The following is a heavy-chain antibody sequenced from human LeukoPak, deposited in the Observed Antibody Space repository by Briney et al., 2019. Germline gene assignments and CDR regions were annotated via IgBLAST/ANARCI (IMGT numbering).Heavy chain of an antibody. V-gene: IGHV3-48*03. CDR2: ISPSGSTM. J-gene: IGHJ6*02. CDR3: ARLSYFGSTVYGMDV. Sequence: GGSLRLSCAASGFTFRSYEMTWVRQAPGRGLEYLSYISPSGSTMSYADSVKGRFTISRDSSKNSLYLQMDSVRAEDTAVYYCARLSYFGSTVYGMDVWGQGTTVTVSS. CDR1: GFTFRSYE. D-gene: IGHD3-10*01.